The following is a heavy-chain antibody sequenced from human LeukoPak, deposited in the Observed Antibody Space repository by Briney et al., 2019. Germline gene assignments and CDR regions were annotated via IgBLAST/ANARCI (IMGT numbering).Heavy chain of an antibody. CDR3: ARVLCGGDCYSYAFDI. CDR2: IWYDGSNK. CDR1: GFTFSSYG. J-gene: IGHJ3*02. D-gene: IGHD2-21*02. V-gene: IGHV3-33*01. Sequence: GGSLRLSCAASGFTFSSYGMHWVRQAPGKGLEWVAVIWYDGSNKYYADSVKGRFTISRDNSKNTLYLQMNSLRAEDTAVYYCARVLCGGDCYSYAFDIWGQGTMVTVSS.